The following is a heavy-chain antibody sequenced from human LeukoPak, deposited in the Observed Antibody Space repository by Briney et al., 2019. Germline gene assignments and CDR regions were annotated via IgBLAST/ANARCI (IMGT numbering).Heavy chain of an antibody. CDR1: GYTFTDYY. J-gene: IGHJ5*02. CDR2: INPLSGYT. Sequence: GSVKVSCKASGYTFTDYYIHWVRQAPGQGLEWMGWINPLSGYTHIAQKFQGRVTMSADTSFNTAYMELSGLGSDDKALYYCARDHEDVVVLATAVVVSYWFDPWGQGTLVIVSS. D-gene: IGHD2-15*01. V-gene: IGHV1-2*02. CDR3: ARDHEDVVVLATAVVVSYWFDP.